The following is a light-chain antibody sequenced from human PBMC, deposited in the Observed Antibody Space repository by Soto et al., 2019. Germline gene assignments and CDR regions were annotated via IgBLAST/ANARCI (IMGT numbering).Light chain of an antibody. Sequence: EIVLTQSPGTLSLSPGERATLSCRASQSISSSSSYLAWYQQKPGQTPRLLIYGASNRATGIPDRFSGSGSGTDFTLTISRLEPEDFAVSYCQQYGDSRTFGQGTKVEIK. J-gene: IGKJ1*01. CDR1: QSISSSSSY. CDR2: GAS. V-gene: IGKV3-20*01. CDR3: QQYGDSRT.